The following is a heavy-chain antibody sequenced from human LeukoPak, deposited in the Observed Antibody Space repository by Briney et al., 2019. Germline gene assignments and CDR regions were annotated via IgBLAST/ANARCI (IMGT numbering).Heavy chain of an antibody. CDR2: ISSSSSSTI. J-gene: IGHJ4*02. Sequence: GGSLRLSCAASGFTFSSYSMNWVRQAPGKGLEWVSYISSSSSSTIYYADSVKGRFTISRDNAKNSLYLQMNSLRAEDTAVYYCASELGSTWDFDYWGQGTLVTVSS. CDR1: GFTFSSYS. V-gene: IGHV3-48*04. D-gene: IGHD7-27*01. CDR3: ASELGSTWDFDY.